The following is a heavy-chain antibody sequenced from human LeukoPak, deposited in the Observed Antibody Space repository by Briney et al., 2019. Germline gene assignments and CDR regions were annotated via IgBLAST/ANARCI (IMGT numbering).Heavy chain of an antibody. CDR3: ARDDYGSGSYYNGIDY. Sequence: PGGSLRLSCAASGFTVSSNYMSWVRQAPGKGPEWVAVISYDGSNKYYADSVKGRFTISRDNSKNTLYLQMNSLRAEDTAVYYCARDDYGSGSYYNGIDYWGQGTLVTVSS. CDR2: ISYDGSNK. J-gene: IGHJ4*02. V-gene: IGHV3-30-3*01. D-gene: IGHD3-10*01. CDR1: GFTVSSNY.